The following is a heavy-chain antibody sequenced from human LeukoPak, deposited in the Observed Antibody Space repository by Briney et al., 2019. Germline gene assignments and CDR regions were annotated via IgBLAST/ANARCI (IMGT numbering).Heavy chain of an antibody. V-gene: IGHV4-38-2*01. D-gene: IGHD4-17*01. CDR2: IYHSGRT. CDR1: GYSIRSGDY. J-gene: IGHJ4*02. CDR3: ARNRSVTTTPGFDH. Sequence: TSETLSLTCAVSGYSIRSGDYWGWIRHTPGKGLEYIGSIYHSGRTYYNPSLKSRVTISVDTSKNQFSLMLSSVTAADTAVYSCARNRSVTTTPGFDHWGQGTLVTVSS.